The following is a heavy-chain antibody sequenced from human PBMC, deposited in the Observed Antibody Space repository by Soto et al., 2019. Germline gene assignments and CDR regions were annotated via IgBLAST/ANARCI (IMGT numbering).Heavy chain of an antibody. V-gene: IGHV4-34*01. CDR1: GGSFSGYY. CDR3: ARGRSLIILLWFGTPFDY. Sequence: SETLSLTCAVYGGSFSGYYWSWIRQPPGKGLEWIGEINHSGSTNYNPTLKSRVTISVDTSKNQFSLKLSSVTAADTAVYYCARGRSLIILLWFGTPFDYWGQGTLVTV. J-gene: IGHJ4*02. D-gene: IGHD3-10*01. CDR2: INHSGST.